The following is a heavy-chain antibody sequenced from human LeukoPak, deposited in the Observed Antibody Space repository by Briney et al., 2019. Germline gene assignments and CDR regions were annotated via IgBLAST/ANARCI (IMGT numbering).Heavy chain of an antibody. J-gene: IGHJ4*02. CDR3: AILLRSQLLPLLLY. CDR2: IYPGDSDT. CDR1: GYTFSNYW. V-gene: IGHV5-51*01. Sequence: GESLKISCQGSGYTFSNYWIVWMRQMPGKGLEWMGIIYPGDSDTRYSPSFQGQVTISADRSVNTAYLQWSSLKASDTAMYYCAILLRSQLLPLLLYWGQGTLVTVSS. D-gene: IGHD1-1*01.